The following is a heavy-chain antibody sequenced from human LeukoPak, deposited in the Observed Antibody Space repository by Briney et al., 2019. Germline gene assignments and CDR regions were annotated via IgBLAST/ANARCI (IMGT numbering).Heavy chain of an antibody. J-gene: IGHJ6*03. Sequence: PSETLSLTCTVSGGSITDSYWSWIRQPPGKGLEWIGYAHYSGRTNYNPSLKSRITISIDTSKNQFSLEVTSVTAAATAVYYYASAHYTYGAGRYYYYIDVWGKGATVTVSS. D-gene: IGHD5-18*01. CDR3: ASAHYTYGAGRYYYYIDV. V-gene: IGHV4-59*01. CDR1: GGSITDSY. CDR2: AHYSGRT.